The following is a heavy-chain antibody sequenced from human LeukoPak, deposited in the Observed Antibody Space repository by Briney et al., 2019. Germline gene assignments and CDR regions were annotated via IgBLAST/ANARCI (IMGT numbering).Heavy chain of an antibody. J-gene: IGHJ4*02. V-gene: IGHV4-59*01. CDR2: IYYSGST. D-gene: IGHD5-18*01. Sequence: PGGSLRLSCEASGFTFSTYGMTWVRQAPGKGLEWIGYIYYSGSTNYNPSLKSRVTISVDTSKNQFSLKLSSVTAADTAVYYCARGYSYGFLSSDYWGQGTLVTVSS. CDR3: ARGYSYGFLSSDY. CDR1: GFTFSTYG.